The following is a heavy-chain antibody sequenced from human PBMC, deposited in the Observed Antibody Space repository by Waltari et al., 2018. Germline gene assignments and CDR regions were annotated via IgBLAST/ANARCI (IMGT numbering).Heavy chain of an antibody. J-gene: IGHJ3*02. CDR2: IYYSGGT. CDR3: ARAGRVYRRWLQLRADAFDI. V-gene: IGHV4-30-4*08. D-gene: IGHD5-12*01. CDR1: GGSISSGDYY. Sequence: QVQLQESGPGLVKPSQTLSLTCTVSGGSISSGDYYWSWIRQPPGKGLEWIGYIYYSGGTYYNPSLKSRVTISVDTSKNQFSLKLSSVTAADTAVYYCARAGRVYRRWLQLRADAFDIWGQGTMVTVSS.